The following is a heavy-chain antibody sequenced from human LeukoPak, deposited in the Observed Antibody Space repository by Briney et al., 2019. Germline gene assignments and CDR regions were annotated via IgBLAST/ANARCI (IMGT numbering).Heavy chain of an antibody. CDR2: INPNSDGT. V-gene: IGHV1-2*02. J-gene: IGHJ4*02. Sequence: GASVKVFCKASGYTFTGYYMHWVRQAPGQGLEWMGWINPNSDGTNYAEKFQGRVTMTRDTSISTAYMELSRLRSDDTAVYYCARGPAHWGQGTLVTVSS. CDR1: GYTFTGYY. CDR3: ARGPAH.